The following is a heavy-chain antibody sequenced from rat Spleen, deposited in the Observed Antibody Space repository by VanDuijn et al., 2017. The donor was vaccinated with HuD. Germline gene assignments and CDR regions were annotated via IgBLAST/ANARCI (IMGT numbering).Heavy chain of an antibody. V-gene: IGHV2S12*01. Sequence: QVQLKESGPGLVQPSQTLSLTCTVSGFSLTSNGVSWVRQPPGKGLEWIATISSGGYTYFNSALKSRLSVSRDSSKSQVFLKMNSLQTEDTAIYFCRRDEYRNNWGFDYWGQGTLVTVSS. J-gene: IGHJ3*01. D-gene: IGHD1-5*01. CDR1: GFSLTSNG. CDR3: RRDEYRNNWGFDY. CDR2: ISSGGYT.